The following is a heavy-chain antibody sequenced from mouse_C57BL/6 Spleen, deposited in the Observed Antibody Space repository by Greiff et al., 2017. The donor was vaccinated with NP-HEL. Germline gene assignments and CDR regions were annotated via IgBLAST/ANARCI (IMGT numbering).Heavy chain of an antibody. CDR3: AREGAQATEAMDY. CDR1: GYTFTDYY. D-gene: IGHD3-2*02. J-gene: IGHJ4*01. V-gene: IGHV1-26*01. Sequence: EVQLQQSGPELVKPGASVKISCKASGYTFTDYYMNWVKQSHGKSLEWIGDINPNNGGTSYNQKFKGKATLTVDKSSSTAYMELRSLTSEDSAVYYCAREGAQATEAMDYWGQGTSVTVSS. CDR2: INPNNGGT.